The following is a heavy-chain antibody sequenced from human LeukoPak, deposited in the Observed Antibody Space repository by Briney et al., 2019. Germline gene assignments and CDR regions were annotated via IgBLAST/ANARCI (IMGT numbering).Heavy chain of an antibody. CDR1: GFTFSSYW. J-gene: IGHJ4*02. D-gene: IGHD6-25*01. CDR2: IYHTGST. Sequence: PGVSLRLSCAASGFTFSSYWMSWIRQPPGKGLEWIANIYHTGSTNYNPSLSSRVTISIDAAKNQFSLKLTSVTAADTAVYYCARRGRNSSGWQDYLWGQGTLVTVSS. V-gene: IGHV4-59*01. CDR3: ARRGRNSSGWQDYL.